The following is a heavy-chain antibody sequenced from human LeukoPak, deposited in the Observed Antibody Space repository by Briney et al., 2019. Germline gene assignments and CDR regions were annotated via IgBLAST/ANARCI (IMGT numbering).Heavy chain of an antibody. CDR1: GYTFTSYG. CDR3: ARVFLGYCSSTSCYNRFSYFDY. Sequence: ASVKVSCKASGYTFTSYGISWVRQAPGQGLEWMGWISAYNGNTNYAQKLQGRDTMTTDTSTSTAYMELRSLRSDDTAVYYCARVFLGYCSSTSCYNRFSYFDYWGQGTLVTVSS. CDR2: ISAYNGNT. J-gene: IGHJ4*02. D-gene: IGHD2-2*02. V-gene: IGHV1-18*01.